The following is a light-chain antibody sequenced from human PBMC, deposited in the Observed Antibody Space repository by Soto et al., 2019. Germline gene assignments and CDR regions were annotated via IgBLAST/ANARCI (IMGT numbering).Light chain of an antibody. CDR3: QQRSTWPPIT. Sequence: ELVLTQSPGTLSLSPGERATLSCRASQSVSSSYLAWYQQKPGQAPRLLIYRTSNRATGIPARFSGSGYGTDFTLTISSLEPEDFAVYYCQQRSTWPPITFGQGTRLEIK. V-gene: IGKV3D-20*02. CDR2: RTS. CDR1: QSVSSSY. J-gene: IGKJ5*01.